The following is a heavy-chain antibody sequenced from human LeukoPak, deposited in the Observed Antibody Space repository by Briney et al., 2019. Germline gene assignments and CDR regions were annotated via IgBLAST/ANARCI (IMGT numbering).Heavy chain of an antibody. J-gene: IGHJ4*02. CDR1: QFTVSHAW. CDR3: TTEWGSGYYFDY. V-gene: IGHV3-15*01. D-gene: IGHD3-22*01. Sequence: GGSLRLSCAASQFTVSHAWMSWVRQAPGKGLEWVGRIKSKTDGRTTDYAAPVKGRFTISRDDSKNTLYLQMNSLKTEDTAVYYCTTEWGSGYYFDYWGQGTLVTVSS. CDR2: IKSKTDGRTT.